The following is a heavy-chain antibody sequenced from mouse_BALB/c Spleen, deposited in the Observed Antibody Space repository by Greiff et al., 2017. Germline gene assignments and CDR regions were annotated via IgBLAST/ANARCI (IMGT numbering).Heavy chain of an antibody. D-gene: IGHD3-3*01. Sequence: SGPQLVRPGASVKISCKASGYSFTSYWMHWVKQRPGQGLEWIGMIDPSDSETRLNQKFKDKATLTVDKSSSKAYMQLSSPTSEDSAVYYCAREGLAMDYWGQGTSVTVSS. V-gene: IGHV1S126*01. J-gene: IGHJ4*01. CDR1: GYSFTSYW. CDR2: IDPSDSET. CDR3: AREGLAMDY.